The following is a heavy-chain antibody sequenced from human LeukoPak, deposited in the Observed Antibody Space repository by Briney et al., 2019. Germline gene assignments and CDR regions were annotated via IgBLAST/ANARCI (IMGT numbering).Heavy chain of an antibody. CDR1: GYSISSGYY. CDR2: IYNSGST. CDR3: ARPDYGDYVFDI. J-gene: IGHJ3*02. V-gene: IGHV4-38-2*02. D-gene: IGHD4-17*01. Sequence: SETLPLTCTVSGYSISSGYYWGWIRQSPGKGLEWIGSIYNSGSTYYNPSLKSRVTISVDTSKNQFSLKLRSVTAADTAVYHCARPDYGDYVFDIWGQGTMVTVSS.